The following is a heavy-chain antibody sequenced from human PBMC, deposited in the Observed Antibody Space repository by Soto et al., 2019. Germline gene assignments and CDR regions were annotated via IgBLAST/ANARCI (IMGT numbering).Heavy chain of an antibody. V-gene: IGHV4-4*02. CDR1: GPSLRRTFC. CDR2: VYHSGST. CDR3: ARRPPKMVVTILPFPS. D-gene: IGHD2-21*02. J-gene: IGHJ5*02. Sequence: SDTLSLTCAPSGPSLRRTFCWTLVRPPPGKGLECIGEVYHSGSTRYNPSLKSRVTISVDKPKNKFYLKLRYMPGADTAVYYCARRPPKMVVTILPFPSWGRGTTVNVPS.